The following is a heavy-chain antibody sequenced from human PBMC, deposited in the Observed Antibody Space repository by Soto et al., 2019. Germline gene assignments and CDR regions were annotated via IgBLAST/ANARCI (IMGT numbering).Heavy chain of an antibody. V-gene: IGHV3-30*18. D-gene: IGHD2-15*01. J-gene: IGHJ6*02. CDR3: VKERADFVTVPHATSGMDV. Sequence: LRLSCTASGFTFNKFGMHWVRQTPGKGLEWVASLSYDGNHDFYADSVTGRLIISRDNSKNTLYLQVNTLTVDDTAVYYCVKERADFVTVPHATSGMDVWGPGTTVTVSS. CDR2: LSYDGNHD. CDR1: GFTFNKFG.